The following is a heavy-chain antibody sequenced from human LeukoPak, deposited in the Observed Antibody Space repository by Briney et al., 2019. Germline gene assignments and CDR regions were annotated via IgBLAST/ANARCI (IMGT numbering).Heavy chain of an antibody. D-gene: IGHD5-18*01. J-gene: IGHJ6*03. CDR3: ARDLVSLRGYSYGPHMDV. V-gene: IGHV1-69*01. CDR2: IIPIFGTA. CDR1: GGAFSSYA. Sequence: SVKVSCKASGGAFSSYAISWVRQAPGQGLEWMGGIIPIFGTANYAQKFQGRVTITADESTSTAYMELSSLRSEDTAVYYCARDLVSLRGYSYGPHMDVWGKGTTVTISS.